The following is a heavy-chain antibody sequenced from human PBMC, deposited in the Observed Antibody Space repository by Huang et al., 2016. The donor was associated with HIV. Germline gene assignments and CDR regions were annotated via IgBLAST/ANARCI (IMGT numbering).Heavy chain of an antibody. CDR2: IRYGGSNE. CDR1: GFTFSSYG. D-gene: IGHD3-10*01. V-gene: IGHV3-30*02. Sequence: QVQLVESGGGVVQPGGSLRLSCAASGFTFSSYGMHWVRQAPGKGLEWVAVIRYGGSNEYYADSVRGRFTISRDNSKKTLYLQMNSLRAEDTAVYYCAKGSMANAFDIWGQGTMVTVSS. CDR3: AKGSMANAFDI. J-gene: IGHJ3*02.